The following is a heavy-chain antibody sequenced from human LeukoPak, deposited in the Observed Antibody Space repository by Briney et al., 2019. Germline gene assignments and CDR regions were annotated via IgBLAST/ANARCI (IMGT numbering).Heavy chain of an antibody. D-gene: IGHD1-26*01. CDR1: GFTFGDYA. CDR3: ARVGARSWYFDL. CDR2: ISWNSGSI. J-gene: IGHJ2*01. V-gene: IGHV3-9*03. Sequence: GGSLRLSCAASGFTFGDYAMHWVRQAPGKGLEWVSGISWNSGSIGYADSVKGRFTISRDNAKNSLYLQMNSLRAEDMALYYCARVGARSWYFDLWGRGTLVTVSS.